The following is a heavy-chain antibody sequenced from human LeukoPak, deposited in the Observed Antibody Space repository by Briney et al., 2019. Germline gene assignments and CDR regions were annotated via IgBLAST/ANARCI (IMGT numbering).Heavy chain of an antibody. CDR2: IYWDDDK. CDR1: GFSLSTSAVG. V-gene: IGHV2-5*02. Sequence: SGPTLVKPTQTLTLTCTFSGFSLSTSAVGVGWIRQPPGKALEWLALIYWDDDKRYSTSLKSRLTITKDTSKNQVVLTMTNMDPVDTATYYCAHRRSDFSGYNWFDPWGQGILVTVSS. D-gene: IGHD3-22*01. J-gene: IGHJ5*02. CDR3: AHRRSDFSGYNWFDP.